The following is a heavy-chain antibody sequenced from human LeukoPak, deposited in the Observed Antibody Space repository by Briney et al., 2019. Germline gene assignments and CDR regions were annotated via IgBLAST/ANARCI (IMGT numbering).Heavy chain of an antibody. Sequence: GGSLRLSCAASGFTFSSYSMNLVRQAPGKGLEWVSSISSSSSYIYYADSVKGRFTISRDNAKNSLYLQMNSLRAEDTAVYYCARDSIVVVPAAFDYWGQGTLVTVSS. D-gene: IGHD2-2*01. CDR3: ARDSIVVVPAAFDY. V-gene: IGHV3-21*01. CDR2: ISSSSSYI. J-gene: IGHJ4*02. CDR1: GFTFSSYS.